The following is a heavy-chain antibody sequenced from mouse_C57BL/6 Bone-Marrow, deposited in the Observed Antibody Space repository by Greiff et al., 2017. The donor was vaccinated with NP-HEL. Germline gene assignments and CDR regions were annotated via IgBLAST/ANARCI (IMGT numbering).Heavy chain of an antibody. CDR1: GFNITDYY. D-gene: IGHD1-1*01. Sequence: EVQLQQSGAELVKPGASVKLSCTASGFNITDYYMHWVKQRTEQGLEWIGRIDPEDGDTKYAPNFQGKATITADTSSNTAYLQLSSLTSEDTAVYYCARSDYYGSSEWGYWGQGTTLTVSS. CDR3: ARSDYYGSSEWGY. J-gene: IGHJ2*01. V-gene: IGHV14-2*01. CDR2: IDPEDGDT.